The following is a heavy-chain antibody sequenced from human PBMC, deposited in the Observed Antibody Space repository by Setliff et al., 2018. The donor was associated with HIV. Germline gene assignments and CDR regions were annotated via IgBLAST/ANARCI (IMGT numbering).Heavy chain of an antibody. J-gene: IGHJ4*02. Sequence: LRLSCAASGFPFSDYYMSWFRPAPGKGLEWLSHISISTTYYVYADSVKGRFTISRDNAKSSLDVQMNSMRGDDTAVYYCARGRITGSVYDYWGQGTLVTVSS. CDR3: ARGRITGSVYDY. CDR2: ISISTTYY. D-gene: IGHD3-16*01. V-gene: IGHV3-11*06. CDR1: GFPFSDYY.